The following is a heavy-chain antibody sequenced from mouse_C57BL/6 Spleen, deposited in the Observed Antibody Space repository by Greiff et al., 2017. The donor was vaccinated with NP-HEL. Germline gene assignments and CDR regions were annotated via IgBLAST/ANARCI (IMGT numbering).Heavy chain of an antibody. CDR3: ARGITSVVACYLDY. CDR2: IYPGSGST. Sequence: QVQLQQSGAELVKPGASVKMSCKASGYTFTSYWITWVKQRPGQGLEWIGDIYPGSGSTNYNEKFKSKATLTVDTSSSTAYMQISRLTSEDSAVYDCARGITSVVACYLDYWGQGTTVTVSS. V-gene: IGHV1-55*01. J-gene: IGHJ2*01. CDR1: GYTFTSYW. D-gene: IGHD1-1*01.